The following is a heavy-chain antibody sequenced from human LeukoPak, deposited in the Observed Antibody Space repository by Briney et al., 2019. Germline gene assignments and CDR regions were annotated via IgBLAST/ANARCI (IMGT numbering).Heavy chain of an antibody. V-gene: IGHV3-21*01. CDR3: ARLRRNSDSGAYYYYYDY. CDR1: GFTFSSYS. D-gene: IGHD3-22*01. J-gene: IGHJ4*02. Sequence: GGSLRLSCAASGFTFSSYSFNWVRQAPGKGLDWVSSINIISSYIYYADSVKGRYTISRDNAENTLSLQMNSLRVEDTDVDYCARLRRNSDSGAYYYYYDYWGQGTLVTVTS. CDR2: INIISSYI.